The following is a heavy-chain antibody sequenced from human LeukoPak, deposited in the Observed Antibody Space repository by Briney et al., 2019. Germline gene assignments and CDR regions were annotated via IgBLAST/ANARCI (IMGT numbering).Heavy chain of an antibody. CDR1: GYTFTSHH. D-gene: IGHD5-18*01. Sequence: GASVKVSCKASGYTFTSHHVHWVRQAPGQGLEWMGIINPSGGSTNYARKLQGRVTMTRDMSTNTVYMELSSLRSEDTAVYYCARVDTVNYYYYMDVWGKGTPVTVSS. CDR2: INPSGGST. CDR3: ARVDTVNYYYYMDV. V-gene: IGHV1-46*01. J-gene: IGHJ6*03.